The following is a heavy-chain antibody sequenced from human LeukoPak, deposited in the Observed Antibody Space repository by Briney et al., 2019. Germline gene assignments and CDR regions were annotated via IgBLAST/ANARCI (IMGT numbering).Heavy chain of an antibody. CDR2: IYTSGST. Sequence: SETLSLTCTVSGGSISSYYWSWIRQPAGKGLEWIGRIYTSGSTNYNPSLKSRVTMSVDTSKNQFSLKLSSVTAADTAVYYCARDQGPGMAARPGYYYYMDVWGKGTTVTVSS. CDR1: GGSISSYY. V-gene: IGHV4-4*07. J-gene: IGHJ6*03. D-gene: IGHD6-6*01. CDR3: ARDQGPGMAARPGYYYYMDV.